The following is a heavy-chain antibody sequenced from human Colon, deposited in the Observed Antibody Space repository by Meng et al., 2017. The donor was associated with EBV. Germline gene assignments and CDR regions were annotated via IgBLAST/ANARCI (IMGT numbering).Heavy chain of an antibody. CDR2: IYHSGST. V-gene: IGHV4-39*01. Sequence: HPPLQQPGPGLVKPSETPSTTVTVTGGSLSSNCFYWDWVRQPPEKGLELIGSIYHSGSTSYNPSLQSRVTMFVDTSKNQFSLMLTSVTATDTAVYYCARRRGGSGRDCWGQGTLVTVSS. D-gene: IGHD3-10*01. CDR1: GGSLSSNCFY. CDR3: ARRRGGSGRDC. J-gene: IGHJ4*02.